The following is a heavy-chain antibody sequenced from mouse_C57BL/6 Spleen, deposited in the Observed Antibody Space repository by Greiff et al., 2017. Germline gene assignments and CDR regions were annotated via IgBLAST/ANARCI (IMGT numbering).Heavy chain of an antibody. CDR3: TSTTVGGTRYFDV. Sequence: EVQVVESGEGLVKPGGSLKLSCAASGFTFSSYAMSWVRQTPEKRLEWVAYISSGGDYIYYADTVKGRFTISRDNARNTLYLQMSSLKSEDTAMYYCTSTTVGGTRYFDVWGTGTTVTVSS. CDR2: ISSGGDYI. J-gene: IGHJ1*03. D-gene: IGHD1-1*01. CDR1: GFTFSSYA. V-gene: IGHV5-9-1*02.